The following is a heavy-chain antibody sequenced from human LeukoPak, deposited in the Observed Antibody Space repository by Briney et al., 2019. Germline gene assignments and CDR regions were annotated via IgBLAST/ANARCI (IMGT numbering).Heavy chain of an antibody. CDR1: GFTFSNYE. D-gene: IGHD3-22*01. V-gene: IGHV3-48*03. CDR3: ARDGPAYYYSSGDSDY. CDR2: VSTSGSTI. J-gene: IGHJ4*02. Sequence: PGGSLRLSCAASGFTFSNYEMNWVLQAPGQGLEWVSYVSTSGSTIYYADSVKGRFTISRDNAKNSLYLQMNSLRAEDTAVYYCARDGPAYYYSSGDSDYWGRGILVTVSS.